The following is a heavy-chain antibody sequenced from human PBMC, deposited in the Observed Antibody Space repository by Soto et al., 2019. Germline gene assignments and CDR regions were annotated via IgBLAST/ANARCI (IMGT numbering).Heavy chain of an antibody. CDR2: ISYDGSNK. Sequence: GGSLRLSCAASGFTFSSYAMHWVRQAPGKGLEWVAVISYDGSNKYYADSVKGRFTISRDNSKNTLYLQMNSLRAEDTAVYYCARDRYDSSGYYPDYWGQGTLVTVSS. D-gene: IGHD3-22*01. CDR1: GFTFSSYA. V-gene: IGHV3-30-3*01. J-gene: IGHJ4*02. CDR3: ARDRYDSSGYYPDY.